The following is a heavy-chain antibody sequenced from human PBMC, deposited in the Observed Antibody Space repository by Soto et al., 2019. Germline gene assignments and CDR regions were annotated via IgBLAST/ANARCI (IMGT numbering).Heavy chain of an antibody. CDR3: ARDQDWLDP. CDR1: GFTFSTYS. J-gene: IGHJ5*02. Sequence: GGSLRLSCAASGFTFSTYSMNLVRQAPGKGLEWVSYINRAGTSIFYADFVRGRFTISRDNAKNSLYLQMESLTDEDTATYYCARDQDWLDPWGQGTLVTVS. V-gene: IGHV3-48*02. CDR2: INRAGTSI.